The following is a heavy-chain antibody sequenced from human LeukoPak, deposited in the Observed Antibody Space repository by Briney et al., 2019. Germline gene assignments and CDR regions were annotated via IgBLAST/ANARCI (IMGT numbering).Heavy chain of an antibody. CDR2: ITTKRSNYAT. CDR3: TTYRSGHY. D-gene: IGHD6-19*01. V-gene: IGHV3-73*01. CDR1: GFTFSDSD. Sequence: GGSLRLSCAASGFTFSDSDIHWVRQASGKGLEWVGRITTKRSNYATAYTASVKGRFTISRHDSENTAYLQMNSLKTEDTALYYCTTYRSGHYWGQGTLVAVSS. J-gene: IGHJ4*02.